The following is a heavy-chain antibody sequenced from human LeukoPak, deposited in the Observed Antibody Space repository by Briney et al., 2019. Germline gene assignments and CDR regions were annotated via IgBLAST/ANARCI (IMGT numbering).Heavy chain of an antibody. V-gene: IGHV1-69*02. CDR1: GYTFNSSY. CDR2: IIPILGIA. D-gene: IGHD3-22*01. CDR3: AGSPYYYDSSGYLYYYYMDV. Sequence: SVKVSCKASGYTFNSSYMHWVRQAPGQGLEWMGRIIPILGIANYAQKFQGRVTITADKSTSTAYMELSSLRSEDTAVYYCAGSPYYYDSSGYLYYYYMDVWGKGTTVTVSS. J-gene: IGHJ6*03.